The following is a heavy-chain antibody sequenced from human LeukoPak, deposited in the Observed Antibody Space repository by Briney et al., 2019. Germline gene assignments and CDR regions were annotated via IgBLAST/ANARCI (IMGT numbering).Heavy chain of an antibody. Sequence: SETLSLTCGVSGGLFSGYYWSWIRQSPGKGLEWIGEINESGSTDYNPSLKSRVTISVDTSKNLFSLNLNSVTAADTAVYYCARLGRRDGYPPNYYYGMDVWGQGTTVTVSS. CDR1: GGLFSGYY. CDR3: ARLGRRDGYPPNYYYGMDV. CDR2: INESGST. V-gene: IGHV4-34*01. D-gene: IGHD5-24*01. J-gene: IGHJ6*02.